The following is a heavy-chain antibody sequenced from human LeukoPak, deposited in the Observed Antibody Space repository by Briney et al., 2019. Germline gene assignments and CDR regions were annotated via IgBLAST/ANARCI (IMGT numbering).Heavy chain of an antibody. J-gene: IGHJ3*02. Sequence: GGSLRLSCAASGFTFSSYSMNWVRQAPGKGLEWVSSISSSSSYIYYADSVKGRFTISRDNSKNTLYLQMNSLRAEDTAVYYCAKVGELGAFDIWGQGTMVTVSS. D-gene: IGHD3-10*01. CDR1: GFTFSSYS. V-gene: IGHV3-21*04. CDR3: AKVGELGAFDI. CDR2: ISSSSSYI.